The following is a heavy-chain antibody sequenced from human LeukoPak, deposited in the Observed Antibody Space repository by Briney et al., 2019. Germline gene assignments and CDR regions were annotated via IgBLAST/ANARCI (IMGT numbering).Heavy chain of an antibody. D-gene: IGHD3-22*01. CDR2: ISSGGSAI. CDR3: ARVAYDTSGYYLLLDY. J-gene: IGHJ4*02. Sequence: PGGSLRLSCAASGFTFGSYEMNWVRQAPGKGLEWVSYISSGGSAIYYADSVRGRFTISRDNAKNSLYLQMNSLRAEDTAVYYCARVAYDTSGYYLLLDYWGQGTLVTVSS. CDR1: GFTFGSYE. V-gene: IGHV3-48*03.